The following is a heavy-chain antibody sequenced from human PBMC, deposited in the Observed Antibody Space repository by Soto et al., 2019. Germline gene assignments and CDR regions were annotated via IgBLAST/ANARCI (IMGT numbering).Heavy chain of an antibody. Sequence: GGSLRLSCAASGFSFSNYAMNWIRQAPGKGLEWVSAISAGGSNTNYADSVKGRFTISSDNSKNTLYLQMNGLRADDTAVYYCAKEYSTSFDYWGQGTPVTVS. CDR3: AKEYSTSFDY. CDR1: GFSFSNYA. D-gene: IGHD6-6*01. V-gene: IGHV3-23*01. CDR2: ISAGGSNT. J-gene: IGHJ4*02.